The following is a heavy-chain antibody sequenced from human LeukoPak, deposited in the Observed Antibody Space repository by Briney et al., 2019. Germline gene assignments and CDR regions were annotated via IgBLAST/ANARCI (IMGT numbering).Heavy chain of an antibody. J-gene: IGHJ6*03. CDR1: GGSISSSSYY. CDR2: IYYSGST. D-gene: IGHD3-3*01. V-gene: IGHV4-39*07. CDR3: ARVSYTIFGVVIISHYYYYMDV. Sequence: SETLSLTCTVSGGSISSSSYYWGWIRQPPGKGLEWIGSIYYSGSTYYNPSLKSRVTISVDTSKNQFSLKLSSVTAADTAVYYCARVSYTIFGVVIISHYYYYMDVWGKGTTVTVSS.